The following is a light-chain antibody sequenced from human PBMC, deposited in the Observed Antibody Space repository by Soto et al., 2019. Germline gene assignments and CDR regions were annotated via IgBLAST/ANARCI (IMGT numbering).Light chain of an antibody. J-gene: IGKJ4*01. Sequence: EIVLTQSPGTLSLSPGERATLSCRASQSVSSSYFAWYQQKPGQAPRLLIYGASSRATGIPDRLSGSGSGTDFTLTISRLEPEDFAVYYCQQYGSSPLTFGGGTKVEIK. CDR3: QQYGSSPLT. CDR2: GAS. V-gene: IGKV3-20*01. CDR1: QSVSSSY.